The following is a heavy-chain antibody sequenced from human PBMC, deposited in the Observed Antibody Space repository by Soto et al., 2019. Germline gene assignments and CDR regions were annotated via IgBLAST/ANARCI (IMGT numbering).Heavy chain of an antibody. J-gene: IGHJ4*02. CDR2: INHSGST. Sequence: QVQLQQWGAGLLKPSETLSLTCAVYGGSFSGYYWSWIRQPPGKGLEWIGEINHSGSTTYNPSLKSRVTISVDTSKNQFSLKLSSVTAADTAVYYCARPSSGWARGRDFDYWGQGTLVTVSS. CDR3: ARPSSGWARGRDFDY. CDR1: GGSFSGYY. D-gene: IGHD6-19*01. V-gene: IGHV4-34*01.